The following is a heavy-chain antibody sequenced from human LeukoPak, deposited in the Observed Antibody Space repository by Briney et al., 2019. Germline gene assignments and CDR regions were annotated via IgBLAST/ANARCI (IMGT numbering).Heavy chain of an antibody. J-gene: IGHJ4*02. CDR2: IYYSGST. Sequence: SETLSLTCTVSGGSIRSYSWSWIRQPPGKELECFGYIYYSGSTNHNPSLKSRVTISVDTSKKQISLKLTSVTAADTAVYYCARGLWFGEGYFDYWGQGTLVTVSS. CDR3: ARGLWFGEGYFDY. D-gene: IGHD3-10*01. V-gene: IGHV4-59*01. CDR1: GGSIRSYS.